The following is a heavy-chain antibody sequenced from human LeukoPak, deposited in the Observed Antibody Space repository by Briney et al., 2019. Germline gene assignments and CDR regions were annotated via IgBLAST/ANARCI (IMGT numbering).Heavy chain of an antibody. Sequence: GGSLRLSCAASGFTFSDYYMGWIRQAPGKGLEWVAVISYDGSNKYYADSVKGRFTISRDNSKNTLYLQMNSLRAEDTAVYYCARTGPLTLYYYDSSGYEHYFDYWGQGTLVTVSS. CDR3: ARTGPLTLYYYDSSGYEHYFDY. CDR2: ISYDGSNK. V-gene: IGHV3-30-3*01. CDR1: GFTFSDYY. J-gene: IGHJ4*02. D-gene: IGHD3-22*01.